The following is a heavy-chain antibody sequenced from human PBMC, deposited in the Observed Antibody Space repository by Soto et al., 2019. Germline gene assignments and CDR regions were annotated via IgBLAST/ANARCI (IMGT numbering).Heavy chain of an antibody. CDR1: GFTFSSYA. Sequence: GGSLRLSCAASGFTFSSYAMSWVRQAPGKGLEWVSAISGSGGSTYYADSVKGRFTISRDNSKNTLYLQMNSLRAEDTAVYYCAKVNIVLMVYATKQQGYYFDYWGQGTLVTVSS. CDR2: ISGSGGST. CDR3: AKVNIVLMVYATKQQGYYFDY. J-gene: IGHJ4*02. V-gene: IGHV3-23*01. D-gene: IGHD2-8*01.